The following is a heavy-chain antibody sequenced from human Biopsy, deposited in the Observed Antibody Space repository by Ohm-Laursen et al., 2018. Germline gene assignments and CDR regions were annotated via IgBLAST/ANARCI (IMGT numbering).Heavy chain of an antibody. D-gene: IGHD3-16*01. Sequence: TLSLTCPVSGVSINTGGYYWTWIRQHPGTGLEWIGYIHYSGNTLYNPSLKSRLTISVDTSRNQFSLKLTSVTAADTALYYCTRAGGGKIYGLWGQGTLVTVSS. V-gene: IGHV4-31*03. J-gene: IGHJ4*02. CDR1: GVSINTGGYY. CDR2: IHYSGNT. CDR3: TRAGGGKIYGL.